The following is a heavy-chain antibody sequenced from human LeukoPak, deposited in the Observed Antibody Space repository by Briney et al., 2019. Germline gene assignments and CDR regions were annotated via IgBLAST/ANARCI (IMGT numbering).Heavy chain of an antibody. CDR2: INPNSGGT. J-gene: IGHJ4*02. CDR3: ARDILTGYGFDY. D-gene: IGHD3-9*01. Sequence: ASVKVSCKASGYTFTGYYMHWVRQAPGQGLEWMGWINPNSGGTNYAQKFQGRVTMTRDTSISTAYMELSRLRSDDTAVYYCARDILTGYGFDYWGQGTLVTVSS. V-gene: IGHV1-2*02. CDR1: GYTFTGYY.